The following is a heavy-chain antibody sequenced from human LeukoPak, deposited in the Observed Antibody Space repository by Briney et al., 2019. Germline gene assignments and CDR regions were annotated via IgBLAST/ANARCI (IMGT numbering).Heavy chain of an antibody. Sequence: VSVTVSCKVSGYTLTELSMHLVRQAPGKGLEWMGGFDPEDGETIYAQKFQGRVTITEDTSTDTAYMELSSLRSEDTAVYYCASGGLEGLNSFDIWGQGTMVTVSS. D-gene: IGHD3-3*01. V-gene: IGHV1-24*01. CDR1: GYTLTELS. J-gene: IGHJ3*02. CDR2: FDPEDGET. CDR3: ASGGLEGLNSFDI.